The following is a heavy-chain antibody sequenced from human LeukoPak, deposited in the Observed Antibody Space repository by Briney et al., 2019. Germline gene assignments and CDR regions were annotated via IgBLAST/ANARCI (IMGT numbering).Heavy chain of an antibody. D-gene: IGHD3-22*01. CDR2: INPNSGGT. V-gene: IGHV1-2*02. CDR1: GYTFTGYY. CDR3: ARHIRMYYYDSSGPSGAFDI. J-gene: IGHJ3*02. Sequence: ASVKVSCKASGYTFTGYYMHWVRQAPGQGLEWVGWINPNSGGTNYAQKFQGRVTMTRDTSISTAYMELSRLRSDDTAVYYCARHIRMYYYDSSGPSGAFDIWGQGTMVTVSS.